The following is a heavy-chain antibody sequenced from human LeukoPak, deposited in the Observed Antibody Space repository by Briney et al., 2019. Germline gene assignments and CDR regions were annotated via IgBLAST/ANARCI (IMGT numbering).Heavy chain of an antibody. CDR1: AFTFSDFH. J-gene: IGHJ3*02. CDR3: ARDCGGGSCYGPYDAFDI. D-gene: IGHD2-15*01. CDR2: ISSSGSTI. Sequence: GGSLRLSCAASAFTFSDFHMSWIRQAPGKGLEWVSYISSSGSTIYYADSVKGRFTISRDNAKNSLYLQMNSLRAEDTAVYYCARDCGGGSCYGPYDAFDIWGQGTMVTVSS. V-gene: IGHV3-11*04.